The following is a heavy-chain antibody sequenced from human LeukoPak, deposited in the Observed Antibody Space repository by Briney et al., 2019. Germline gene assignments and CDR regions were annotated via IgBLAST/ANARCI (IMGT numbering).Heavy chain of an antibody. CDR1: GFTFSSYG. CDR2: IRYDGSNK. CDR3: AKDGLRGSGSYYKFDYYYYMDV. D-gene: IGHD3-10*01. J-gene: IGHJ6*03. V-gene: IGHV3-30*02. Sequence: PGGSLRLSCAASGFTFSSYGMHWVRQAPGKGLEWVAFIRYDGSNKYYADSVKGRFTISRDNSKNTLYLQMNSLRAEDTAVYYCAKDGLRGSGSYYKFDYYYYMDVWGKGTTVTISS.